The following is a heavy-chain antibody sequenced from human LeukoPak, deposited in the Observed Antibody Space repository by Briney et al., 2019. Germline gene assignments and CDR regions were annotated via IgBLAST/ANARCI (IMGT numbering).Heavy chain of an antibody. Sequence: GGSLRLSCAASGFTFSPFWMHWVRQAPGKGLVWVSHINSDESSRNYADSVKGRFTISRDNAKNSLYLQMNSLRAEDTAVYYCTRDSGDYYDNSGYPFDYWGQGTLVTVSS. V-gene: IGHV3-74*01. CDR3: TRDSGDYYDNSGYPFDY. CDR2: INSDESSR. CDR1: GFTFSPFW. D-gene: IGHD3-22*01. J-gene: IGHJ4*02.